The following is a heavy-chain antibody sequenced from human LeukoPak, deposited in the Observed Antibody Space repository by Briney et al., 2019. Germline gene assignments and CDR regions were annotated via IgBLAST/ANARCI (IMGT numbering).Heavy chain of an antibody. CDR3: ARECGDEYRDVYFDY. D-gene: IGHD2/OR15-2a*01. CDR1: GFTFSSYD. CDR2: IGTAGEI. J-gene: IGHJ4*02. Sequence: PGGSLRLSCAASGFTFSSYDIHWVRHATGKGLEWVSGIGTAGEIYYPGSVKGRFTISRENAKNSLYLQMNSLRAGDTAVYYCARECGDEYRDVYFDYWGQGTLVTVSS. V-gene: IGHV3-13*01.